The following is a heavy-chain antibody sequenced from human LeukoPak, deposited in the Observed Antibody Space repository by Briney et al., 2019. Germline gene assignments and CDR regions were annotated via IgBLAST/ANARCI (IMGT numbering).Heavy chain of an antibody. CDR1: GGSISSSSYY. CDR3: ARAAPPYYYYYTDV. CDR2: IYYSGST. D-gene: IGHD6-6*01. V-gene: IGHV4-61*01. J-gene: IGHJ6*03. Sequence: SETLSLTCTVSGGSISSSSYYWSWIRQPPGKGLEWIGYIYYSGSTNYNPSLKSRVTISVDTSKNQFSLKLSSVTAADTAVYYCARAAPPYYYYYTDVWGKGTTVTISS.